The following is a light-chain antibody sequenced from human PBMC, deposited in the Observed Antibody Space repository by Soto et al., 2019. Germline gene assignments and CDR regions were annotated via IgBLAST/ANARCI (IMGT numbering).Light chain of an antibody. CDR3: QQRSNSTR. V-gene: IGKV3-11*01. CDR2: DAS. Sequence: EIVLTQSPATLSLSPGERATLSCRASQSVSSYLAWYQQKPGQAPRLLIYDASNRATGIPARFSGSGSGTDFTLTISSLEPEDFAVYHRQQRSNSTRFAQGTRPEIK. J-gene: IGKJ5*01. CDR1: QSVSSY.